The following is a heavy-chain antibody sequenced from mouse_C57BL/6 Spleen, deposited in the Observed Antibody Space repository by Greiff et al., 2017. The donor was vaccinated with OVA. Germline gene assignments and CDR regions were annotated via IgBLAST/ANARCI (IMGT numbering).Heavy chain of an antibody. J-gene: IGHJ2*01. CDR2: ISDGGSYT. V-gene: IGHV5-4*01. CDR3: AREANYYGTFYFDY. CDR1: GFTFSSYA. Sequence: EVKLMESGGGLVKPGGSLKLSCAASGFTFSSYAMSWVRQTPEKRLEWVATISDGGSYTYYPDNVKGRFTISRDNAKNNLYLQMSHLKSEDTAMYYCAREANYYGTFYFDYWGQGTTLTVSS. D-gene: IGHD1-1*01.